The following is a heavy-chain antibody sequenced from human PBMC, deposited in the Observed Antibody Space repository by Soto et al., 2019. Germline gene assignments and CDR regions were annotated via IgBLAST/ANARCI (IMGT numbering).Heavy chain of an antibody. V-gene: IGHV4-59*08. D-gene: IGHD4-17*01. CDR2: IYYSGST. J-gene: IGHJ4*02. Sequence: QVQLQESGPGLVKPSETLSLTCTVSGGSISSYYWSWIRQPPGKGLEWIGYIYYSGSTNYNPSLKSRVTISVDTSKNQFSLKLSSVTAADTAVYYCARQGYGDTRGVDYWGQGTLVTVSS. CDR1: GGSISSYY. CDR3: ARQGYGDTRGVDY.